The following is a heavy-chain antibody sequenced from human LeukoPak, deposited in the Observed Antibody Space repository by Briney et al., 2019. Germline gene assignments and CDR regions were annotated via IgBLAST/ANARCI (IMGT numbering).Heavy chain of an antibody. CDR2: INHSGST. CDR1: GGSFGGYY. CDR3: ARTCSSTSCYEF. V-gene: IGHV4-34*01. D-gene: IGHD2-2*01. J-gene: IGHJ4*02. Sequence: SETLSLTCAVYGGSFGGYYWSWIRQPPGKGLEWIGEINHSGSTNYNPSLKSRVTISVDTSKNQFSLKLSSVTAADTAVYYCARTCSSTSCYEFWGQGTLVTVSS.